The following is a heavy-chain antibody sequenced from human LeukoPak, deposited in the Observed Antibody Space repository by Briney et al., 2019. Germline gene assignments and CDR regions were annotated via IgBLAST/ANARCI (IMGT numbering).Heavy chain of an antibody. CDR1: GFSFSSYA. Sequence: GGSLGLSCAASGFSFSSYAMGWVRQAPGKGLEWVSTVNENGGRTYYADSVKGRFTMSRDNSKDTLYLQMNSLRAEDTAVYYCARGSDTAMVPLSYWGQGTLVTVSS. J-gene: IGHJ4*02. CDR2: VNENGGRT. V-gene: IGHV3-23*01. D-gene: IGHD5-18*01. CDR3: ARGSDTAMVPLSY.